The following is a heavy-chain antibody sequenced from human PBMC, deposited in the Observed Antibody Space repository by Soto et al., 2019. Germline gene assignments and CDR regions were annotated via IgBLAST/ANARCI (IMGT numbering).Heavy chain of an antibody. D-gene: IGHD2-2*01. J-gene: IGHJ6*02. CDR3: ARETRLYCISTSCHSYYYYGMDV. CDR1: GGSISSGGYY. V-gene: IGHV4-31*03. CDR2: IYYSGST. Sequence: SETLSLTCTVSGGSISSGGYYWSWIRQHPGKGLEWIGYIYYSGSTYYNPSLKSRVTISVDTSKNQFSLKLSSVTAADTAVYYCARETRLYCISTSCHSYYYYGMDVWGQGTTVTVSS.